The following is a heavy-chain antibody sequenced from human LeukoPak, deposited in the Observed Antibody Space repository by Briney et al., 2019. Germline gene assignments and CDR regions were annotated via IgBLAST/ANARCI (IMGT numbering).Heavy chain of an antibody. CDR2: ITGNGGNI. J-gene: IGHJ5*02. CDR1: GFTFSIYA. Sequence: GGSLRLSCAASGFTFSIYAMSWVRQAPGKGLEWISSITGNGGNIYYADSVKGLFTISRDNSKNTLYLQMNSLRVEDTAVYYCARDIRQGNKGNWFDTWGQGSLVTVSS. D-gene: IGHD5-12*01. CDR3: ARDIRQGNKGNWFDT. V-gene: IGHV3-23*01.